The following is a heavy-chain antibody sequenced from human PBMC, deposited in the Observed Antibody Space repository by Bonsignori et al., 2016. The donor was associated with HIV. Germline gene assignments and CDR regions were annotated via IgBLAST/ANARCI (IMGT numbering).Heavy chain of an antibody. J-gene: IGHJ4*02. V-gene: IGHV4-39*07. CDR3: ARAPYPEYYFDY. CDR2: IYYSGST. Sequence: WIRQPPGKGLEWIGSIYYSGSTYYNPSLKSRVTISVDTSKNQFSLKLSSVTAADTAVYYCARAPYPEYYFDYWGQGTLVTVSS.